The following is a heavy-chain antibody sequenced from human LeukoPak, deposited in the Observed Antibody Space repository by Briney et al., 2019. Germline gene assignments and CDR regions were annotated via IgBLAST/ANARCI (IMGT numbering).Heavy chain of an antibody. V-gene: IGHV3-66*01. CDR2: IYSGGST. CDR1: GFTVSSNY. D-gene: IGHD3-22*01. J-gene: IGHJ4*02. CDR3: ARDDYYDSSGYSW. Sequence: SGGSLRLSCAASGFTVSSNYMSWVRQAPGKGLEWASVIYSGGSTYYADSVKGRFTISRDNSKNTLYLQMNSLRAEDTAVYYCARDDYYDSSGYSWWGQGTLVTVSS.